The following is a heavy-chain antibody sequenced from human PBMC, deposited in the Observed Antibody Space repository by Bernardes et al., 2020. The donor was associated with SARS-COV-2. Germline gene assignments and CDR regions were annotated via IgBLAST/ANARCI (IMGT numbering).Heavy chain of an antibody. V-gene: IGHV4-59*08. J-gene: IGHJ4*02. CDR2: IYHSGST. D-gene: IGHD3-22*01. CDR3: ARRNFYDNSGAFDY. CDR1: GASIRTYY. Sequence: TLSLTCTVSGASIRTYYWSWIRQPPGKGLEWIGDIYHSGSTNYRPSLESRVTISVDTSKNQLSLRLSSVTAADTAVYYCARRNFYDNSGAFDYWGKGALVSVSS.